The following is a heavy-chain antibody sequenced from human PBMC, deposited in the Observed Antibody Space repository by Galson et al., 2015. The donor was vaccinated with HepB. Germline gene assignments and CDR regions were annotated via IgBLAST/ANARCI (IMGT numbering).Heavy chain of an antibody. CDR1: GYSISSGYY. Sequence: ETLSLTCGVSGYSISSGYYWGWIRQPPGKGLEWIGSIFHSGTTYYNPSLKSRVTISVDTSKNQFSLKLSSVTAVDTAVYYCASAAAADYWGQGILVTVSS. D-gene: IGHD6-13*01. CDR3: ASAAAADY. CDR2: IFHSGTT. J-gene: IGHJ4*02. V-gene: IGHV4-38-2*01.